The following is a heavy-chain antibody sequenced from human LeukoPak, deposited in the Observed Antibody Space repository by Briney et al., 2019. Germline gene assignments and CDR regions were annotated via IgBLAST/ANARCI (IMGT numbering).Heavy chain of an antibody. CDR1: GFTFSSYG. V-gene: IGHV3-30*02. CDR3: AKDPHRIVGVTGDY. J-gene: IGHJ4*02. Sequence: GGSLRLSCAASGFTFSSYGMHWVRQAPGKGLEWVAFIRYDGSNKYYADSVRGRFTISRDNSKNTLYLQMNSLRAEDTAVYYCAKDPHRIVGVTGDYWGQGTLVTVSS. CDR2: IRYDGSNK. D-gene: IGHD1-26*01.